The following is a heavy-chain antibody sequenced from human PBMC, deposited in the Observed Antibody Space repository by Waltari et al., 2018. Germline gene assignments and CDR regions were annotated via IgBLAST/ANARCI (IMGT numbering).Heavy chain of an antibody. CDR2: IKQDGSEK. CDR1: GFTFSSYW. Sequence: EVQLVESGGGLVQPGGSLRRTCAASGFTFSSYWMSWVSQAPGKGLEGVANIKQDGSEKYYVYSLKGRFTISRDNAKNSLYLQMNSLRAEDTAVYYCARDNYYGSGSSYYYYYGMDVWGQGTTVTVSS. J-gene: IGHJ6*02. V-gene: IGHV3-7*01. D-gene: IGHD3-10*01. CDR3: ARDNYYGSGSSYYYYYGMDV.